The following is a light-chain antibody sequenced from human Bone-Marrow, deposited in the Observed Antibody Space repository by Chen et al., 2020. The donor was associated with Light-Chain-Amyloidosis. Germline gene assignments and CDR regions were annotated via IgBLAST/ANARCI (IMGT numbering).Light chain of an antibody. J-gene: IGKJ3*01. CDR1: QSISSL. Sequence: IVLTQSPAPLSLSPGERATLSCRASQSISSLLVWYQQKPGQAHRLLIYDASTRAPGIPPRFSGGGSGTDFTLTISSLEPEDFAVYYCQQRGNWPPTFGPGTKVEI. CDR2: DAS. V-gene: IGKV3-11*01. CDR3: QQRGNWPPT.